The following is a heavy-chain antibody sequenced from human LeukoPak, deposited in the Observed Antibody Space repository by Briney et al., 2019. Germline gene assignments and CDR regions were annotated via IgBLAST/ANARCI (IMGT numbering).Heavy chain of an antibody. D-gene: IGHD5-24*01. CDR2: IYYSGST. J-gene: IGHJ3*02. V-gene: IGHV4-39*01. CDR1: GGSISSSSYY. Sequence: SETLSLTCTVSGGSISSSSYYWGWIRQPPGKGLECIGSIYYSGSTYYNPSLKSRVTISVDTSKNQFSLKLSSVTAADTAVYYCARLTVGYIARTLKRARGAFDIWGQGTMVTVSS. CDR3: ARLTVGYIARTLKRARGAFDI.